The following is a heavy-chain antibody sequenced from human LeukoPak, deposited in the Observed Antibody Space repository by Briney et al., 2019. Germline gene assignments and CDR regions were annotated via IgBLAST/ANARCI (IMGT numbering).Heavy chain of an antibody. V-gene: IGHV3-66*04. CDR2: IYSGGST. CDR3: ARQPVKGYYYDSSGYAGAFDI. J-gene: IGHJ3*02. CDR1: GFTVSSNY. D-gene: IGHD3-22*01. Sequence: GGSLRLSCAASGFTVSSNYMSWVRQAPGKGLEWVSVIYSGGSTYYADSVKGRFTISRDNSKNTLYLQMNSLRAEDTAVYYCARQPVKGYYYDSSGYAGAFDIWGQGTMVTVSS.